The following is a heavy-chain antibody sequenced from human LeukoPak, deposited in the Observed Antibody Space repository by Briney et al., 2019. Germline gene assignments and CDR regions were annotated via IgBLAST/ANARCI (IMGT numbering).Heavy chain of an antibody. CDR1: GFTFTSDA. CDR3: AKGSAIVGSQDY. D-gene: IGHD3-22*01. J-gene: IGHJ4*02. CDR2: ITDRGDES. Sequence: GGSLRLSCAASGFTFTSDAMTWVRQAPGAGLEWVSSITDRGDESFYADSVKGRITISRDNYKNTLYLQKNSLRGEDTAVYYCAKGSAIVGSQDYWGQGTLVTVSS. V-gene: IGHV3-23*01.